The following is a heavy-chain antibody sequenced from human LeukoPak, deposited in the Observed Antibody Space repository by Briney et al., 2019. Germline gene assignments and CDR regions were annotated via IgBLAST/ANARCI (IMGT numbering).Heavy chain of an antibody. Sequence: ASVKVSCKASGYTFTSYGISWVRQAPGQGLEWMGWINPNSGGTNYAQKFQGRVTMTRDTSISTAYMELSRLRSDDTAVYYCSRTYAFDIWGQGTMVTVSS. CDR1: GYTFTSYG. V-gene: IGHV1-2*02. CDR2: INPNSGGT. CDR3: SRTYAFDI. J-gene: IGHJ3*02.